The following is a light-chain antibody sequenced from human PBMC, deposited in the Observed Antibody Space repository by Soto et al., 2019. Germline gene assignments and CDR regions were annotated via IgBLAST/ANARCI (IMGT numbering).Light chain of an antibody. V-gene: IGLV1-40*01. J-gene: IGLJ2*01. CDR1: SSNIGAGYD. CDR2: GNN. CDR3: QSYDNSLSGPL. Sequence: QSVLTQPPSVSGAPGQRVTISCTGSSSNIGAGYDVNWYQQLPGTAPKLLIYGNNNRPSGVPDRFSGSKSGTSASLAITGLQAEDEADYYCQSYDNSLSGPLFGGGTKVTVL.